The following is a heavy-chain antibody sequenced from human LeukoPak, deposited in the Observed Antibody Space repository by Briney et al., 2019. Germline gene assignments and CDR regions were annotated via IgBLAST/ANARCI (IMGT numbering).Heavy chain of an antibody. CDR2: INHSGST. V-gene: IGHV4-39*01. D-gene: IGHD5-18*01. Sequence: SETLSLTCTVSGGSISSGSYYWSWIRQPPGKGLEWIGEINHSGSTNYNPSLKSRVTISVDTSKNQFSLKLSSVTAADTAVYYCARHERRYSFQYFQHWGQGTLVTVSS. CDR1: GGSISSGSYY. CDR3: ARHERRYSFQYFQH. J-gene: IGHJ1*01.